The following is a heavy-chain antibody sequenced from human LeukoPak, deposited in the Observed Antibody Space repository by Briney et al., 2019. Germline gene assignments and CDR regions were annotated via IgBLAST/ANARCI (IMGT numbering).Heavy chain of an antibody. V-gene: IGHV4-59*08. CDR1: GGSISSYY. D-gene: IGHD7-27*01. CDR3: ASSLGDP. Sequence: PSETLSLTCTVSGGSISSYYWSWIRQPPGKGMEWIGYIYYSGSTNYNPSLKSRVTISVDTSKNQFSLKLSSVTAADTAVYYCASSLGDPWGQGTLVTVSS. CDR2: IYYSGST. J-gene: IGHJ5*02.